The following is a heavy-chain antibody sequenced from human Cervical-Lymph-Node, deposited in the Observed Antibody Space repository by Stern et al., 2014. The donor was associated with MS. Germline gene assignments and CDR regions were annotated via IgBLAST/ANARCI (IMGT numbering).Heavy chain of an antibody. D-gene: IGHD2-15*01. J-gene: IGHJ6*02. Sequence: VHLVESGAEVKKPGSSVKVSCKASGVTFSTYAIRWVRQAPGQGLEWMGGIIPIFGTANYAQKFQGRVTIIADESTSTVYMELSSLRSEDAAVYYCARKLCSGGSCYFYGMDVWGQGTTVTVSS. CDR2: IIPIFGTA. CDR3: ARKLCSGGSCYFYGMDV. V-gene: IGHV1-69*01. CDR1: GVTFSTYA.